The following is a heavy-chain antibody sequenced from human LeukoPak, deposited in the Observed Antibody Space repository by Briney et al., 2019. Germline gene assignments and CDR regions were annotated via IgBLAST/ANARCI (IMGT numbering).Heavy chain of an antibody. CDR2: ITCSRSTI. Sequence: GGSLRLSCAASGFSLNTYSMNWVRQAPGKGLEWISYITCSRSTIYYADSVKGRFTISRDNAKNSLYLQMNSLRDEDTALYYCAKDITGGRSSPYFDSWGQGTLVTVSS. CDR1: GFSLNTYS. J-gene: IGHJ4*02. D-gene: IGHD1-14*01. CDR3: AKDITGGRSSPYFDS. V-gene: IGHV3-48*02.